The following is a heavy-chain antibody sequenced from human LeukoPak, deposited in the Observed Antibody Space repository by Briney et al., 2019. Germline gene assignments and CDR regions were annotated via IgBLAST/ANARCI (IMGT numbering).Heavy chain of an antibody. CDR2: ISYSGAT. CDR3: ARDGFYYHYYMDV. Sequence: SETLSLTCTLSGGTVTSSTYFWGWIRQPPGKGLEWIGSISYSGATYYNPSLKSRVSMSVHTSKNQFSLKLSSVTAAGTAVYYSARDGFYYHYYMDVLGEGTTVTVSS. D-gene: IGHD1-14*01. V-gene: IGHV4-39*07. J-gene: IGHJ6*03. CDR1: GGTVTSSTYF.